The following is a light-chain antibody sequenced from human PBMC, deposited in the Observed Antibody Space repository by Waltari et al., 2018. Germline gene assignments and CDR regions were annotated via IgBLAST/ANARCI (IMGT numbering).Light chain of an antibody. CDR1: ALPRHY. V-gene: IGLV3-25*03. CDR2: KDT. CDR3: QSADSSGSYPWV. Sequence: SYELTQPPSVSVSPGQTARITCSGDALPRHYAYWYQQKPGQAPVLMISKDTERPSGNPGRISWPQLGEIANVTIRGIQAESGGDYYWQSADSSGSYPWVVGGGTKLTVL. J-gene: IGLJ3*02.